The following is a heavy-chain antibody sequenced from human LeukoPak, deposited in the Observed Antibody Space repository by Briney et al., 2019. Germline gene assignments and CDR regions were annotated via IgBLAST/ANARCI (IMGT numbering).Heavy chain of an antibody. CDR1: GFTFSSYG. D-gene: IGHD3-22*01. V-gene: IGHV3-23*01. Sequence: PGGTLRLSCAASGFTFSSYGMSWVRQAPGKGLEWVSAIGGSGGSTYYADSVKGRFTISRDNSKNTLYLQMNSLRAEDTAVYYCAKDLYYYDSSGYQYYFDYWGQGTLVTVSS. CDR2: IGGSGGST. J-gene: IGHJ4*02. CDR3: AKDLYYYDSSGYQYYFDY.